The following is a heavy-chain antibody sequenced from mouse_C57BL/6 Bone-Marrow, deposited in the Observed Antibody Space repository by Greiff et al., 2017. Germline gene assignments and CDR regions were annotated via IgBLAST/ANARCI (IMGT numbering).Heavy chain of an antibody. Sequence: EVKLVESEGGLVQPGSSMKLSCTASGFTFSDYYMAWVRQVPEKGLEWVANINYDGSSTYYLDSLKSRFIISRDNAKNILYLQMSSLKSEDTATYYCARAFYYGKGWYFDVWGTGTTVTVSS. V-gene: IGHV5-16*01. CDR2: INYDGSST. CDR1: GFTFSDYY. CDR3: ARAFYYGKGWYFDV. D-gene: IGHD1-1*01. J-gene: IGHJ1*03.